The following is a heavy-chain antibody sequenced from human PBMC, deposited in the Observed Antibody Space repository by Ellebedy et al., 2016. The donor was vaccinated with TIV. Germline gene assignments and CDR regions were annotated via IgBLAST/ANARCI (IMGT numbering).Heavy chain of an antibody. V-gene: IGHV4-61*02. Sequence: SETLSLXXTVSGGSISSGSYYWSWIRQPAGKGLEWIGRIYTSGSTNYNPSLKSRVTMSVDTSKNQFSLKLSSVTAADTAVYYCARGVRRYNWNDVLGYWGQGTLVTVSS. D-gene: IGHD1-1*01. CDR3: ARGVRRYNWNDVLGY. CDR1: GGSISSGSYY. CDR2: IYTSGST. J-gene: IGHJ4*02.